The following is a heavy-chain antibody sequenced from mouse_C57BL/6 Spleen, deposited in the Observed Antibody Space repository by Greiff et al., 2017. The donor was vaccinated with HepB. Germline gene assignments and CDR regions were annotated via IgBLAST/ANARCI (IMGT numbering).Heavy chain of an antibody. V-gene: IGHV5-4*01. CDR3: ARDSNYVYYAMDY. D-gene: IGHD2-5*01. CDR2: ISDGGSYT. Sequence: EVQLVESGGGLVKPGGSLKLSCAASGFTFSSYAMSWVRQTPEKRLEWVATISDGGSYTYYPDNVKGRFTISRDNAKNNLYLQMSHLKSEDTAMYYCARDSNYVYYAMDYWGQVTSVTVSS. J-gene: IGHJ4*01. CDR1: GFTFSSYA.